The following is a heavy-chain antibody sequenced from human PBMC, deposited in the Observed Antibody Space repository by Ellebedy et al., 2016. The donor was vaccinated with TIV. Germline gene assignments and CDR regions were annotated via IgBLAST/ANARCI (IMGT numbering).Heavy chain of an antibody. CDR2: INTGNGNT. V-gene: IGHV1-3*04. J-gene: IGHJ6*02. CDR1: GYTFTSYA. Sequence: ASVKVSCKASGYTFTSYAMHWVRQAPGQRLEWMGWINTGNGNTKYSQKFQGRVTITRDTSASTAYMELSSLRSEDTAVYYCASRSGQYYYDSSGYYPESYYGMDVWGQGTTVTVSS. CDR3: ASRSGQYYYDSSGYYPESYYGMDV. D-gene: IGHD3-22*01.